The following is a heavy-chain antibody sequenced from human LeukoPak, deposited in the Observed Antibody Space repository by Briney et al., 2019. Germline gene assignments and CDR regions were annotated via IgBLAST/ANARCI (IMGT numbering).Heavy chain of an antibody. CDR2: ISYDGTNK. Sequence: PGGSLRLSCAVSGIIFSNCAMHWVRQTPGRGLQWVAVISYDGTNKYYADFVKGRFTVSRHNSKNTLYLQMDSLTPEDTGVYHCASDESLNDLPDKWGQGTLVTVSS. V-gene: IGHV3-30*04. J-gene: IGHJ4*02. CDR3: ASDESLNDLPDK. CDR1: GIIFSNCA. D-gene: IGHD1-1*01.